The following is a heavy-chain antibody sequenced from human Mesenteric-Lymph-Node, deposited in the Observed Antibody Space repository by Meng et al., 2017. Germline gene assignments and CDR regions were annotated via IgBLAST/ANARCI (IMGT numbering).Heavy chain of an antibody. CDR3: AGGYSYGDY. J-gene: IGHJ4*02. CDR2: ISHDGSNK. D-gene: IGHD5-18*01. Sequence: QGQLVESGGGVVQPGRSLRLSCAASGFAFSSYGMHWVRQAPGKGLEWVALISHDGSNKYYADSVKGRFTVSRDNSKNTLYLQMNSQTTEDTAVYYCAGGYSYGDYWGQGTLVTVS. CDR1: GFAFSSYG. V-gene: IGHV3-30*03.